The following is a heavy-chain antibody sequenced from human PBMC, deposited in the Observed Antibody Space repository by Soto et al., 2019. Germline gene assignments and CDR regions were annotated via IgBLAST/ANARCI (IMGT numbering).Heavy chain of an antibody. V-gene: IGHV3-53*01. J-gene: IGHJ4*02. CDR3: ARDYSGSYYFDY. CDR1: GFTVSSNY. Sequence: VGSLRLSCAASGFTVSSNYMSWVRQAPGKGLEWVSVIYSGGSTYYADSVKGRFTISRDNSKNTLYLQMNSLRAEDTAVYYCARDYSGSYYFDYWGQGTLVTVSS. D-gene: IGHD1-26*01. CDR2: IYSGGST.